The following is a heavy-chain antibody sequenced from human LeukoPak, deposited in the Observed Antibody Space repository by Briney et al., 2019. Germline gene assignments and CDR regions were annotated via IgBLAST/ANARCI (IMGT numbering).Heavy chain of an antibody. CDR3: ARRDDMYGSAQSNFDY. CDR2: ISYDGSNK. Sequence: GGSLRLSCAASEFMFSSYAMNWVRQAPGKGLEWVAVISYDGSNKNYADSVKGRFTIYRDNSKNTLYLQMNSLTTEDTAVYYCARRDDMYGSAQSNFDYWGQGTLVTVSS. V-gene: IGHV3-30*04. J-gene: IGHJ4*02. CDR1: EFMFSSYA. D-gene: IGHD3-10*01.